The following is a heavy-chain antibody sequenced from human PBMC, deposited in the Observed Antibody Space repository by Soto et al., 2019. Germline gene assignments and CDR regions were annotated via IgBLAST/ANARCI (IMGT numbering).Heavy chain of an antibody. CDR1: GFTFSSYA. CDR2: ISGSIDNT. D-gene: IGHD6-19*01. V-gene: IGHV3-23*01. CDR3: AKPFYSSGSRVDY. Sequence: PGGSLSLSCAASGFTFSSYAMSWVRQPPGKGLEWVSVISGSIDNTYYADSVKGRFTISRDNAKNTLYLQMNSLRAEDTAVYYCAKPFYSSGSRVDYWGQGTLVTVSS. J-gene: IGHJ4*02.